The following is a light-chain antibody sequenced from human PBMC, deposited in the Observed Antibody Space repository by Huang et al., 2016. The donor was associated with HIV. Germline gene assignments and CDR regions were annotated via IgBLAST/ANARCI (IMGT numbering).Light chain of an antibody. CDR2: GAS. J-gene: IGKJ1*01. CDR3: QQYFSTPRT. Sequence: DIQMTQSPSSLSASVGDKVSITCRASQAISNSLVWYQQQPGKAPKLLRYGASRLESGGSSRFSGSGSGTDYTLTISSLQPEDFATYYCQQYFSTPRTFGQGTKVEIK. CDR1: QAISNS. V-gene: IGKV1-NL1*01.